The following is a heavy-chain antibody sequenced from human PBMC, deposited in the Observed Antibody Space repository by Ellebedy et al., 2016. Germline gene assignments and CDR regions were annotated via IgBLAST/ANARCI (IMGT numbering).Heavy chain of an antibody. D-gene: IGHD1-26*01. CDR3: ATQWELYD. CDR1: GYTFTSYW. Sequence: GESLKISCTSYGYTFTSYWIGWVRQAPGKGLEWVAGIKQDGSVKDYLDSVKGRFTISRDNAKNSLYLQMDSLRVEDTGVYYCATQWELYDWGQGTRVTVSS. V-gene: IGHV3-7*01. CDR2: IKQDGSVK. J-gene: IGHJ4*02.